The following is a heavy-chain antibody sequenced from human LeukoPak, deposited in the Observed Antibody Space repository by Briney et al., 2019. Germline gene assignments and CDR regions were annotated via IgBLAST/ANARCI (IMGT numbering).Heavy chain of an antibody. J-gene: IGHJ4*02. Sequence: SETLSLTCTVSGGSISSYYWSWIRQPPGKGLEWIGYIYYSGSTNYNPSLKSRVTIAVDTSKNQFSLKLRSVSAADTAVYYCARWPAPTTVVTPGYFDYWGQGTLVTVSS. D-gene: IGHD4-23*01. CDR2: IYYSGST. CDR1: GGSISSYY. CDR3: ARWPAPTTVVTPGYFDY. V-gene: IGHV4-59*01.